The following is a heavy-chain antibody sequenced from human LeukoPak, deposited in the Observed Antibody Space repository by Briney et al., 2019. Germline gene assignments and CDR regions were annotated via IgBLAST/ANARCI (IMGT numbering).Heavy chain of an antibody. CDR1: VFTLSSYQ. D-gene: IGHD2-15*01. J-gene: IGHJ4*02. CDR2: ISSSGSTI. V-gene: IGHV3-48*03. Sequence: GGSLRLSCAASVFTLSSYQMNWLPQAPGKGLEGVSYISSSGSTIYYADSVKGRFTISRDNAKNSLYLQMNSLRAEDTAVYYCARDCSGGSCYLDGSGDYWGQGTLVTVSS. CDR3: ARDCSGGSCYLDGSGDY.